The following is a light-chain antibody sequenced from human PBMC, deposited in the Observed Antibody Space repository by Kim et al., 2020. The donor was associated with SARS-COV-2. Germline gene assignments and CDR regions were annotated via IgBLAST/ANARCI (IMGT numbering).Light chain of an antibody. CDR2: LGS. CDR3: MQALQTPRT. Sequence: EPASISCRSSQSLLHSNGYNYLDWYLQKPGQSPQLLIYLGSNRASGVTDRFSGSGSGTDFTLKISRVEAEDVGVYYCMQALQTPRTFGQGTKLEI. J-gene: IGKJ2*01. CDR1: QSLLHSNGYNY. V-gene: IGKV2-28*01.